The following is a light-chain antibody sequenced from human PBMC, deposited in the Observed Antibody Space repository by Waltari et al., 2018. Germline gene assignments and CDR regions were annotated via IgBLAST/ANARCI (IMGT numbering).Light chain of an antibody. Sequence: SYVLTQPPSVSVAPGQTARITCAEYYFGVEGVNWYQQKSGQAPILVVYDDSDRPSGIPERFSGSNSGNTATLSISRVEVGDEADYYCQVWDSDSDVWVFGGGTKLTVL. J-gene: IGLJ3*02. V-gene: IGLV3-21*02. CDR2: DDS. CDR3: QVWDSDSDVWV. CDR1: YFGVEG.